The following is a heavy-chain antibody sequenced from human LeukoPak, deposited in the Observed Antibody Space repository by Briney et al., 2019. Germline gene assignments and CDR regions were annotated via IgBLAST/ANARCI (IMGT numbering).Heavy chain of an antibody. D-gene: IGHD6-19*01. V-gene: IGHV4-38-2*01. CDR2: IYHSGST. CDR1: GDSISSGYY. J-gene: IGHJ4*02. CDR3: AIHSSGWFRDY. Sequence: SETLSLTCDVSGDSISSGYYWGWIRQPPGKGLEWIGSIYHSGSTTYNPSLKSRVTISADTSKNQFSLKVRSVTAADTAVYYCAIHSSGWFRDYWGQGTLVTVSS.